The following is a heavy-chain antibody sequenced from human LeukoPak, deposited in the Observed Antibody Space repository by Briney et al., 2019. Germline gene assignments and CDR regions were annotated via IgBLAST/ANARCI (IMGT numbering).Heavy chain of an antibody. CDR2: IKQDGSEK. CDR3: AKGGRGNGEVY. Sequence: GGSLRLSCAVSGFTFSSYWMNWVRQAPGKGLEWVANIKQDGSEKNYVDSVKGGFTISRDNAKSSLFLQMNDLRAEDTAVYYCAKGGRGNGEVYWGQGTLVTVSS. CDR1: GFTFSSYW. J-gene: IGHJ4*02. V-gene: IGHV3-7*01. D-gene: IGHD2-8*01.